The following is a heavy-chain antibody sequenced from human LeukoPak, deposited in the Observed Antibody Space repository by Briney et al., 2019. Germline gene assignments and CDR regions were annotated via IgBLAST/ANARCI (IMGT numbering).Heavy chain of an antibody. CDR2: SSGSGSTT. CDR1: GFTFSSCA. Sequence: AGSLRLSCAASGFTFSSCAMSWVRKAPGKGLELVSASSGSGSTTNYADSLKGRCTISRDDSKNTLYLQMNSLRAEDTAVYYCAKGPRVYGAANWFDPWGQGTLVTVSS. CDR3: AKGPRVYGAANWFDP. V-gene: IGHV3-23*01. J-gene: IGHJ5*02. D-gene: IGHD3-10*01.